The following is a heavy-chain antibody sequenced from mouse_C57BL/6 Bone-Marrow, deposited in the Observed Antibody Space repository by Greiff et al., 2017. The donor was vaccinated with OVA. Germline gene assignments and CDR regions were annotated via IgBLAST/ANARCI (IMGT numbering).Heavy chain of an antibody. J-gene: IGHJ1*03. CDR1: GFTFSDYG. CDR3: ARINYWYFDV. CDR2: ISSGSSTI. V-gene: IGHV5-17*01. Sequence: EVKLMESGGGLVKPGGSLKLSCAASGFTFSDYGMHWVRQAPGKGLEWVAYISSGSSTIYYADTVKGRFTISRDNAKNTLFLQMTSLRSEDTAMYYCARINYWYFDVWGTGTTVTVSS.